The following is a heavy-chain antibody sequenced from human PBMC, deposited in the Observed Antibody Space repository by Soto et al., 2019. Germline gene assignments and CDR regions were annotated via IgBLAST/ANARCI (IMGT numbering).Heavy chain of an antibody. V-gene: IGHV4-39*01. D-gene: IGHD3-16*01. CDR1: GGSISSSSYY. J-gene: IGHJ4*02. CDR2: NYYSAST. Sequence: SETLSLTCTVSGGSISSSSYYWGWIRQPPGQGLEWIGSNYYSASTNYNPSLKSRVTISVDTSKNQFALTLSSVTAADTAVYYCASRDASTSGDYWGQGTLVTVSS. CDR3: ASRDASTSGDY.